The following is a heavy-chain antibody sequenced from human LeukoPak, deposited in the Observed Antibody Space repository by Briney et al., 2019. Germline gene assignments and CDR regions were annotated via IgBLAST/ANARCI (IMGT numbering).Heavy chain of an antibody. CDR2: IYYSGST. CDR1: GGSVSSGSYC. CDR3: ARYSGYDTRLFDY. J-gene: IGHJ4*02. D-gene: IGHD5-12*01. V-gene: IGHV4-61*01. Sequence: SETLSLTCTVSGGSVSSGSYCWSWIRQPPGKGLEWIGYIYYSGSTNYNPSLKSRVTISVDTSKNQFSLKLSSVTAADTAVYYCARYSGYDTRLFDYWGQGTLVTVSS.